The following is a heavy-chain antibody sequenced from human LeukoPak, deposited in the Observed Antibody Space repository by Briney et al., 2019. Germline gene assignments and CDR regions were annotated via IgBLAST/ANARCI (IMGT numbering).Heavy chain of an antibody. D-gene: IGHD3-3*01. CDR1: GFTFSSYS. J-gene: IGHJ6*02. V-gene: IGHV3-48*01. CDR3: ASSPTGSTIFGVVNYGMDV. CDR2: ISSSSSTI. Sequence: GGSLRLSCAASGFTFSSYSMNWVRQAPGKGLEWVSYISSSSSTIYYADSVKGRFTIPRDNAKNSLYLQMNSLRAEDTAVYYCASSPTGSTIFGVVNYGMDVWGQGTTVTVSS.